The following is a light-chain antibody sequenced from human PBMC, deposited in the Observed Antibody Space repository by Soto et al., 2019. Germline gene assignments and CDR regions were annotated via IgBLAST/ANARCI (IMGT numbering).Light chain of an antibody. CDR1: QSVLYSSNNKNY. CDR2: WAS. J-gene: IGKJ2*01. CDR3: QQYYSAPHT. Sequence: DIVMTQSPDSLAVSLGERATINCKSSQSVLYSSNNKNYLAWYQQKPGQPPKLLIYWASPRESGVPDRFSGSGSGTDLTLTISSLQAEDVAVYYCQQYYSAPHTFGQGTKLEIK. V-gene: IGKV4-1*01.